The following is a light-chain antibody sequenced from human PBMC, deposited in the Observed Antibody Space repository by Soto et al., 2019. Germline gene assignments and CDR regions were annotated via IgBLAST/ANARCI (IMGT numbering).Light chain of an antibody. J-gene: IGLJ2*01. CDR2: DVN. CDR3: SSYTARSTLVV. V-gene: IGLV2-14*01. Sequence: QSALTQPASVSGSPGQSITISCTGTSSDVGGYNYVSWYQQHPGKAPKLMIYDVNNRPSGVSNRFSGSTSGNTASLTISGLQAEDEADYYCSSYTARSTLVVFGGGTKLTVL. CDR1: SSDVGGYNY.